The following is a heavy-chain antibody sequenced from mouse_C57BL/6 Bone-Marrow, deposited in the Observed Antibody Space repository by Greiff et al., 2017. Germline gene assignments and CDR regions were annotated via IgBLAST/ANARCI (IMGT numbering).Heavy chain of an antibody. D-gene: IGHD2-4*01. Sequence: EVQLQESGPVLVKPGASVKMSCKASGYTFTDYYMNWVKQSHGKSLEWIGVINPYNGGTSYNQKLKGKATLTVDKSSSTAYMELNSLTSEDSAVYYCARSEDYGYAMDYWGQGTSVTVSS. V-gene: IGHV1-19*01. CDR3: ARSEDYGYAMDY. CDR1: GYTFTDYY. J-gene: IGHJ4*01. CDR2: INPYNGGT.